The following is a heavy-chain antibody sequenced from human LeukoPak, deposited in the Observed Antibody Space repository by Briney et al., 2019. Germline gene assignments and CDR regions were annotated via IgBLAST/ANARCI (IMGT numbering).Heavy chain of an antibody. J-gene: IGHJ5*02. CDR3: ARHYIAARPSGTRVDP. Sequence: PGESPKISCKGSGYSFTSYWIGWVRQMPGKGLEWMGIIHPGDSDTRYSPSFQGQVTISADKSISTAYLQWSSLKASDTAMYYCARHYIAARPSGTRVDPWGQGTLVTVSS. CDR2: IHPGDSDT. D-gene: IGHD6-6*01. V-gene: IGHV5-51*01. CDR1: GYSFTSYW.